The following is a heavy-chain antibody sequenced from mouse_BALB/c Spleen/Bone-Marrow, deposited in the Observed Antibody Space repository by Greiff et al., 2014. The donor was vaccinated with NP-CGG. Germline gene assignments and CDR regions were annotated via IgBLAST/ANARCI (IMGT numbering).Heavy chain of an antibody. J-gene: IGHJ4*01. CDR3: TRSELRRGGYALDY. D-gene: IGHD2-12*01. Sequence: VQLQQSRAELVKPGASVKLSCKASGYSFTSYWMHWVKQRPGQGLEWIGEISPSNGRSNYNEKFKSKATLTVDKSSSTAYMQLSGLTSEDSAVYYCTRSELRRGGYALDYWGLETSVTVSS. CDR2: ISPSNGRS. CDR1: GYSFTSYW. V-gene: IGHV1S81*02.